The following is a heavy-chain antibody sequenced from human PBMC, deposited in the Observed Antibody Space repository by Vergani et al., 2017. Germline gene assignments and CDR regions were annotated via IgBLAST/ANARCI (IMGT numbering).Heavy chain of an antibody. D-gene: IGHD4-11*01. V-gene: IGHV3-21*01. CDR1: GLVFSDYT. CDR3: AREMSNEGFDY. Sequence: EVQLVESGGDLAQPGGSLTLSCVAYGLVFSDYTMSWVRQAPGRGLEWVSSLNKNNYYIYYADSVKGRFTISRDNAKNSLFLQMSSLKVEDTGVYYCAREMSNEGFDYWGQGTRVTVS. J-gene: IGHJ4*02. CDR2: LNKNNYYI.